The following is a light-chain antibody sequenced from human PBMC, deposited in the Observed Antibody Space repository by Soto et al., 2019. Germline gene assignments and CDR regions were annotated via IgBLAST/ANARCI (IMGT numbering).Light chain of an antibody. CDR2: GNS. Sequence: QSVLTQPPSVSGAPGQRVTISCTGSSSNIGAGYDVHWYQQLPGTAPKILIYGNSNRPSGVPDRFSGSKSGTSASLAITGLQTADEADYNCQSYDSSLSVVFGGGTKLTVL. CDR3: QSYDSSLSVV. CDR1: SSNIGAGYD. V-gene: IGLV1-40*01. J-gene: IGLJ2*01.